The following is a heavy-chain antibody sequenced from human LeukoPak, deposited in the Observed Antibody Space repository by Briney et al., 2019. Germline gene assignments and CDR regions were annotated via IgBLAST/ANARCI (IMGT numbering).Heavy chain of an antibody. CDR2: MNPNSGNT. D-gene: IGHD3-22*01. V-gene: IGHV1-8*01. Sequence: GASVKVSCKASGYTFTSYDINWVRQATGQGLEWMGWMNPNSGNTGYAQKFQGRVTMTRNTSISTAYMELSSLRSEDTAVYYCAKVKDTSGSRFDYWGQGTLVTVSS. CDR3: AKVKDTSGSRFDY. CDR1: GYTFTSYD. J-gene: IGHJ4*02.